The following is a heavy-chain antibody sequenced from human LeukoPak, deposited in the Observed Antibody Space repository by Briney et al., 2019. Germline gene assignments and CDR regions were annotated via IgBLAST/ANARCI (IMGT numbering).Heavy chain of an antibody. CDR2: ISTSSSYI. V-gene: IGHV3-21*01. D-gene: IGHD6-19*01. J-gene: IGHJ4*02. Sequence: PGGSLRLSCAASGFTFSTYSMNWVRQAPGKGLEWVSSISTSSSYIKYADSVKGRFTISRDNARNSLSLQMNSLTAEDTAVYYCVGSSGWWGFDYWGQGTLVTVSS. CDR3: VGSSGWWGFDY. CDR1: GFTFSTYS.